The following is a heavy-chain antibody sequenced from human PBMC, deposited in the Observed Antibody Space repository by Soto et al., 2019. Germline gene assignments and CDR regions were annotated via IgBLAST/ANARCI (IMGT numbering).Heavy chain of an antibody. J-gene: IGHJ2*01. CDR1: GGSVSGGSYC. D-gene: IGHD4-4*01. CDR3: ARVQLTTYFDL. V-gene: IGHV4-61*01. Sequence: QVQLQESGPGLVKPSATLSLTCTVSGGSVSGGSYCWSWIRQPPGKGLECIGYVYNSGSTTYNPSLKSRVTISVDTSKNQFALGLTFVTAADTAVDYCARVQLTTYFDLWGRVTLVTVSS. CDR2: VYNSGST.